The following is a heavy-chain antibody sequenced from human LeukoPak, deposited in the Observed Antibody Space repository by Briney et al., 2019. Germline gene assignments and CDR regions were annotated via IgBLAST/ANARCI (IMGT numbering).Heavy chain of an antibody. CDR2: VYYSGTT. CDR3: VRGTLYSGWSYYFDY. CDR1: GGSVFLSYYY. V-gene: IGHV4-39*07. J-gene: IGHJ4*02. Sequence: PSETLSLTCSVSGGSVFLSYYYWGWVRQSPGKALEWIGSVYYSGTTSSNPSLKSRVTISVDMSKNDFSLRLRSVTAADTAMYYCVRGTLYSGWSYYFDYWGQGSQVTVSS. D-gene: IGHD6-19*01.